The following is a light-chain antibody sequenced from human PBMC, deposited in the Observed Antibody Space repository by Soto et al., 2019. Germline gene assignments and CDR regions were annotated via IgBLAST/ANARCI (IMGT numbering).Light chain of an antibody. CDR1: QSVGSYS. J-gene: IGKJ5*01. CDR2: DAS. V-gene: IGKV3-11*01. CDR3: QQRNIWPPVT. Sequence: EIVLTQSPGTLSLPPGERATLSCRAIQSVGSYSLAWYQQKPGQAPRLLISDASNRATGIPARFSGSGSGTEFTLTISSLEPEDFAVYYCQQRNIWPPVTFGQGTRLEIK.